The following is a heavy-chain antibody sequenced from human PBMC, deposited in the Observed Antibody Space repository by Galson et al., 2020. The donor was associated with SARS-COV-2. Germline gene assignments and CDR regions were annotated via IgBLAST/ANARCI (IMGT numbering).Heavy chain of an antibody. D-gene: IGHD1-26*01. CDR2: ISAYNGNT. J-gene: IGHJ5*02. CDR3: ARGWREVSSVSAVDWFDP. CDR1: GYTFTSYG. V-gene: IGHV1-18*04. Sequence: ASVKVSCKASGYTFTSYGISWVRQAPGQGLEWMGWISAYNGNTNYAQKLQGRVTMTTDTSTSTAYMELRSLRSDDTAVYYCARGWREVSSVSAVDWFDPWGQGTLVTVSS.